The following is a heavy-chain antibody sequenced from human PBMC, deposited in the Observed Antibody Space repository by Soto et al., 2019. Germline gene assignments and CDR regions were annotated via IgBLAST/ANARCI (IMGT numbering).Heavy chain of an antibody. CDR1: GGSISSGGYY. V-gene: IGHV4-31*03. CDR2: IYYSGST. Sequence: PSETLSLTCTVSGGSISSGGYYWSWIRQHPGKGLEWIGYIYYSGSTYYNPSLKSRVTISVDTSKNQFSLKLSSVTAADTAVYYCARERGFGYYDSSGYIPAPYYGMDVWGQGTTVTVSS. CDR3: ARERGFGYYDSSGYIPAPYYGMDV. J-gene: IGHJ6*02. D-gene: IGHD3-22*01.